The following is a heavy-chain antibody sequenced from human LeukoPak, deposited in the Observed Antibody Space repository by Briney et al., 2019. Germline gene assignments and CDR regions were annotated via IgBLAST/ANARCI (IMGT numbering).Heavy chain of an antibody. CDR2: IYYSGST. J-gene: IGHJ4*02. V-gene: IGHV4-39*01. D-gene: IGHD3-22*01. CDR3: ARHTEGNYDRY. CDR1: GGSISSSSYY. Sequence: PSETLSLTCTVSGGSISSSSYYWGWIRQPPGKGLEWIGSIYYSGSTYYNPSLKSRVTISVDTSKNQFSLKLSSVTAADTAVYYCARHTEGNYDRYWGQGTLVTVSS.